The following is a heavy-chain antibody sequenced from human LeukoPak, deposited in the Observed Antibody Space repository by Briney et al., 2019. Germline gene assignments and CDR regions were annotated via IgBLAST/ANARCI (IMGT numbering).Heavy chain of an antibody. D-gene: IGHD6-13*01. V-gene: IGHV1-46*01. J-gene: IGHJ4*02. Sequence: ASVKVSCKASGYTFTSYYMHWVRQAPGQGLEWIGIINPSGGSTSYAQKFQGRVTMTRDTSTSTVYMELNSLRSDDTAIYYCARDHLAAAGSGGWGQGTLVTVSS. CDR2: INPSGGST. CDR3: ARDHLAAAGSGG. CDR1: GYTFTSYY.